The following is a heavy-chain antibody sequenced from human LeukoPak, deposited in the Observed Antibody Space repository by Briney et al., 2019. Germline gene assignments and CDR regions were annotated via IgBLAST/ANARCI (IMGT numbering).Heavy chain of an antibody. CDR3: AKGKQWPGGYFDY. CDR1: GFTFSSYE. D-gene: IGHD6-19*01. V-gene: IGHV3-23*01. J-gene: IGHJ4*02. Sequence: GGSLRLSCAASGFTFSSYEMNWVRQAPGKGLEWVSAISGSGGSTYYADSVKGRFTISRDNSKNTLYLQMNSLRAEDTAVYYCAKGKQWPGGYFDYWGQGTLVTVSS. CDR2: ISGSGGST.